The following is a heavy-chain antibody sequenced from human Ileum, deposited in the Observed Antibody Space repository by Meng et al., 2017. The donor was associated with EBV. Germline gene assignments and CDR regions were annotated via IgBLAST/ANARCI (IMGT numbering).Heavy chain of an antibody. Sequence: EVQRVESGGGLVKPGGSLRLSCAASGLNFDNYTMNWVRQGPGKGLEWVSSISKTSYYIYYADSVKGRFTISRDNAENSLYLQMNSLRAEDTAVYFCARGGLGNYDYWGQGNLVTVSS. CDR2: ISKTSYYI. V-gene: IGHV3-21*01. D-gene: IGHD4-11*01. CDR1: GLNFDNYT. CDR3: ARGGLGNYDY. J-gene: IGHJ4*02.